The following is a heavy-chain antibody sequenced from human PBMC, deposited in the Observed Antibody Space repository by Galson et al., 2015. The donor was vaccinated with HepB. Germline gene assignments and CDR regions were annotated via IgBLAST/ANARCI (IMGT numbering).Heavy chain of an antibody. CDR1: GFTFSGSA. CDR3: TSRVVVAALNYFDY. D-gene: IGHD2-15*01. J-gene: IGHJ4*02. CDR2: IRSKANSYAT. Sequence: ASGFTFSGSAMHWVRQASGKGLEWVGRIRSKANSYATANAASVKGRFTISRDDSKNTAYLQMNSLKTEDTAVYYCTSRVVVAALNYFDYWGQGTLVTVSS. V-gene: IGHV3-73*01.